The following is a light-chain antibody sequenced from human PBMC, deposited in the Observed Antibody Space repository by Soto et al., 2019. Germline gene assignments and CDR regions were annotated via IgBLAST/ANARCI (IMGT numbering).Light chain of an antibody. J-gene: IGKJ2*01. CDR1: QSIRNW. Sequence: DIQMTQSPSTLSASVGDTVTITCRARQSIRNWLAWYQQKPGQAPKLLIHKASTLESGDPSRFSGSGSGTEFTLTISSLQPDDFATFYCQQYDRFPYTFGQGTKLEIK. CDR2: KAS. V-gene: IGKV1-5*03. CDR3: QQYDRFPYT.